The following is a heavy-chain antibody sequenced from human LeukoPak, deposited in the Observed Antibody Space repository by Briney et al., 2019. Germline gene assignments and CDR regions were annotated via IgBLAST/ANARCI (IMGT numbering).Heavy chain of an antibody. Sequence: GGSLRLSRAVSGFTFSSYGMHWVRQAAGKGLEWVAVIWYDGSNEYYADSVKGRFTISRDNSKNTLYLQMNRLRAEDTAVYYCARDSPAVADAFDIWGQGTMVTVSS. CDR1: GFTFSSYG. J-gene: IGHJ3*02. CDR3: ARDSPAVADAFDI. CDR2: IWYDGSNE. D-gene: IGHD4-23*01. V-gene: IGHV3-33*01.